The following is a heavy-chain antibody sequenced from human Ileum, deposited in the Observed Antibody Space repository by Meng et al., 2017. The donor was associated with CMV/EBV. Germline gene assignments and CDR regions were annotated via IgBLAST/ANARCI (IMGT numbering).Heavy chain of an antibody. CDR3: ARGFHFYDSSGYYYMAYYFDY. J-gene: IGHJ4*02. CDR1: YR. D-gene: IGHD3-22*01. Sequence: YRLHWVRQAPGQGLEWMGWISPYNGNTKYAQNLQGRVTMTTNTSTSTAYMELRSLRSDDTALYYCARGFHFYDSSGYYYMAYYFDYWGQGTLVTVSS. CDR2: ISPYNGNT. V-gene: IGHV1-18*01.